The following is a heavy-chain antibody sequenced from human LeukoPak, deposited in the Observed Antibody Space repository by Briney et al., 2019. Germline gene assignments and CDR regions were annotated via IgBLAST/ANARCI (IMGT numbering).Heavy chain of an antibody. CDR1: GGSFSGYY. CDR2: INHSGST. D-gene: IGHD3-10*01. Sequence: PSETLSLTCAVYGGSFSGYYWSWIRQPPGKGLEWIGEINHSGSTNYNPSLKSRVTISVDTSKNRFSLKLSSVTAADTAVYYCASQRSDYYGSGSSYYFDYWGQGTLVTVSS. CDR3: ASQRSDYYGSGSSYYFDY. J-gene: IGHJ4*02. V-gene: IGHV4-34*01.